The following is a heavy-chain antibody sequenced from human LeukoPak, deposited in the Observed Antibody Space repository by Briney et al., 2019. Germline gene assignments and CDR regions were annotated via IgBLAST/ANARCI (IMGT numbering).Heavy chain of an antibody. CDR3: AERGAEVGATVAPGDY. D-gene: IGHD1-26*01. V-gene: IGHV3-23*01. J-gene: IGHJ4*02. Sequence: GGSLRLSCAASGFTFSSYAMNWVRQGPGKGLEWVSAISGSGGSTYYADSVKGRFTISRDSSKNTLYLQMSSLRAEDTAVYYCAERGAEVGATVAPGDYWGQGTLVTVSS. CDR1: GFTFSSYA. CDR2: ISGSGGST.